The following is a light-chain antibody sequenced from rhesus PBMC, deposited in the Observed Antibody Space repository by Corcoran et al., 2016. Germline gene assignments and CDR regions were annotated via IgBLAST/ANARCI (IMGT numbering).Light chain of an antibody. V-gene: IGKV1-74*01. Sequence: DIQMTQSPSSLSASVGDRVTITCRASENVNNYLNWYQQKPGKAPKVLIYKASTWESGVPSRFSGSGSGTDYTFTISSLQSEDVATYYCQHNYGTPYSFGQGTKVEIK. J-gene: IGKJ2*01. CDR3: QHNYGTPYS. CDR1: ENVNNY. CDR2: KAS.